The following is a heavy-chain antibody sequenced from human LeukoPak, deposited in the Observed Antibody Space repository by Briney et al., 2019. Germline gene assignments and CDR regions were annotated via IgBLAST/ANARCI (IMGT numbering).Heavy chain of an antibody. CDR1: GGSISSYS. Sequence: SETLSLTCTVSGGSISSYSWSWIRQPAGKGLEWIGRVFASGSTNYSPSLKSRVTMSVDTSTNQFSLRLSSVPAADTAVYYCARGSVRGAKDYWGQGTLVTVSS. V-gene: IGHV4-4*07. CDR3: ARGSVRGAKDY. D-gene: IGHD3-10*01. J-gene: IGHJ4*02. CDR2: VFASGST.